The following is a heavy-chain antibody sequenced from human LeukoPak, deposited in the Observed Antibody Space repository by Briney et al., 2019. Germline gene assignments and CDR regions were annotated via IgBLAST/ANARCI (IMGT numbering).Heavy chain of an antibody. D-gene: IGHD3-10*01. V-gene: IGHV1-18*01. CDR3: ARNHLLLWFGKETPGTLLD. CDR2: ISAYNGNT. J-gene: IGHJ4*02. Sequence: ASVKVSCKASGYTFTSYGISWVRQAPGQGLEWMGWISAYNGNTNYAQKLQGRVTMTTDTSTSTAYMELTSLRSDDTAVYYCARNHLLLWFGKETPGTLLDWGQGTLVTVSS. CDR1: GYTFTSYG.